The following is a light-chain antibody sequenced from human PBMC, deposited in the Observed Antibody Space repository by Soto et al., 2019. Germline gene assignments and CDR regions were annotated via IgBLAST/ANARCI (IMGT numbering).Light chain of an antibody. CDR2: GAS. J-gene: IGKJ1*01. CDR3: QQYNNWPQT. CDR1: QSVSSN. V-gene: IGKV3-15*01. Sequence: EIVMTQSPATLSVSPGERATLSCRASQSVSSNLGWYQQKPGQAPRLLIYGASTRATGIPARFSGSGSGTEFTRTISSLQSEDFAVYYCQQYNNWPQTFGQGTKVEIK.